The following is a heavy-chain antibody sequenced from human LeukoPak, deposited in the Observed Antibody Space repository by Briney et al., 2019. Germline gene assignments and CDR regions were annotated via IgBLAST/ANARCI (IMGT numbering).Heavy chain of an antibody. CDR1: GGSISSTTYY. D-gene: IGHD3-22*01. CDR3: ASYVFISGSHFDS. CDR2: IYYSGTT. Sequence: SETLSLTCTISGGSISSTTYYWGWIRQPPGKGLEWIGSIYYSGTTYYNPSLKSRVTISVDTSKNQFSLKLSSVTAADTALYYCASYVFISGSHFDSWGQGTLVTASS. V-gene: IGHV4-39*01. J-gene: IGHJ4*02.